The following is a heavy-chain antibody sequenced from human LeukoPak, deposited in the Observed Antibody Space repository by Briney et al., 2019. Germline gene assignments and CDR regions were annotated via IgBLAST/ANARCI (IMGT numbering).Heavy chain of an antibody. CDR1: GFTFSSYW. J-gene: IGHJ4*02. CDR3: ARGSKYHYGSGSYYSDPSDD. V-gene: IGHV3-7*01. CDR2: IKQDGREK. Sequence: GGSLRLSCAASGFTFSSYWMNWVRQAPGKGLEWVANIKQDGREKYYVDSVKGRFTISRDNAKNSLYLQMNSLRVEDTAVYYCARGSKYHYGSGSYYSDPSDDWGQGTLVTVSS. D-gene: IGHD3-10*01.